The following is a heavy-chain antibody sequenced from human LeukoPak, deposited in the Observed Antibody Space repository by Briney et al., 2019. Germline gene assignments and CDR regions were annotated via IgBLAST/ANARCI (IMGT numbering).Heavy chain of an antibody. CDR3: AREYSSGGDYAFDY. Sequence: GGSLRLSCAASGFTFSSYWVSWVRQAPGKGLEWVANIKQDGSEKYYLDSVKGRFTISRDNAKNSLYLQMNSLRAEDTAVYYCAREYSSGGDYAFDYWGKGNLVTVSS. D-gene: IGHD4-17*01. J-gene: IGHJ4*02. CDR2: IKQDGSEK. CDR1: GFTFSSYW. V-gene: IGHV3-7*01.